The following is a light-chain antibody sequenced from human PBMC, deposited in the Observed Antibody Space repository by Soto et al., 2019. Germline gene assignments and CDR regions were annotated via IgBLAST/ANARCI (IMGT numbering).Light chain of an antibody. CDR2: EVS. J-gene: IGLJ1*01. CDR3: SSYTTGSTLYV. V-gene: IGLV2-14*01. CDR1: SNDIGAYKY. Sequence: QSALTQPRSVSGSPGQSVTISCTGSSNDIGAYKYVSWYQQYPGKAPKLIIFEVSNRPSGVSNRFSGSKSGNTASLTIAGLQAEDEADYHCSSYTTGSTLYVFGGGTKLTVL.